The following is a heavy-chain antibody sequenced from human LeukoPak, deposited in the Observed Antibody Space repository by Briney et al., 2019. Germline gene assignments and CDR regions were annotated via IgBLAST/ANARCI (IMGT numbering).Heavy chain of an antibody. CDR1: GFTFSVYD. CDR3: ARVAKERVGGVYYFDY. D-gene: IGHD1-1*01. CDR2: IGTAGDT. Sequence: GGSLRLSCAASGFTFSVYDMHWVRQATGKGLEWVSAIGTAGDTYYTGSVKGRFTISRENAKNSLYLQMNSLRAGDTAVYYCARVAKERVGGVYYFDYWGQGTLVTVSS. J-gene: IGHJ4*02. V-gene: IGHV3-13*01.